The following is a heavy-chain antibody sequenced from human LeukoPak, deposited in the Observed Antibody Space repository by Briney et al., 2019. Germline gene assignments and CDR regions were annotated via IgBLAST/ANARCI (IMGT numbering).Heavy chain of an antibody. D-gene: IGHD6-19*01. J-gene: IGHJ4*02. V-gene: IGHV1-69*13. CDR1: GGTFSSYA. Sequence: SVKVSCKASGGTFSSYAISWVRQAPGQGLDWMGGIIPIFGTANYAQKFQGRVTIPADESTSTAYMELSSLRSEDTAVYYCARDQGSGWSTYFDYWGQETLVIVCS. CDR3: ARDQGSGWSTYFDY. CDR2: IIPIFGTA.